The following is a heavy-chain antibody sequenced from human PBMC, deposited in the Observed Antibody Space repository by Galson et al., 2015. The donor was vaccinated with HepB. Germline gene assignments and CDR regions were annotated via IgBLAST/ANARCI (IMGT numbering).Heavy chain of an antibody. CDR1: GYTFTSYD. CDR3: ARGTTLRAIFGVVTEFDY. CDR2: INPNSGGT. Sequence: SVKVSCKASGYTFTSYDINWVRQAPGQGLEWMGWINPNSGGTNYAQKFQGRVTMTRDTSISTAYMELSRLRSDDTAVYYCARGTTLRAIFGVVTEFDYWGQGTLVTVSS. D-gene: IGHD3-3*01. J-gene: IGHJ4*02. V-gene: IGHV1-2*02.